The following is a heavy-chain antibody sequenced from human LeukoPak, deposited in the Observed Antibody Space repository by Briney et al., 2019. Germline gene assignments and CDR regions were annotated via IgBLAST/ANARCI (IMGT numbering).Heavy chain of an antibody. CDR2: ISTSGIT. CDR3: ARGPDYSNYVDY. V-gene: IGHV4-61*02. Sequence: SSETLSLTCTVSGGSISSGSYYWHWIRQPAGKGLEWIGRISTSGITKYNPSPKSRVTIPVDTSKNQFSLKLSSVTAADTAVYYCARGPDYSNYVDYWGQGTLVTVSS. CDR1: GGSISSGSYY. J-gene: IGHJ4*02. D-gene: IGHD4-11*01.